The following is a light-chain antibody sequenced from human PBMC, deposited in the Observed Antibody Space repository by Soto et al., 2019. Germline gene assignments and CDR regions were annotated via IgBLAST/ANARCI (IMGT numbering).Light chain of an antibody. CDR3: SSYTSINTYV. Sequence: QSALTQPASVSGSPGQSITISCTGTSSDVGTYNYVSWYQQHPGKAPKLMIYDVSNRPSGVSNRFSGAKSGNTASLTISGLQAEDEADYYCSSYTSINTYVFGSGTKLTVL. V-gene: IGLV2-14*01. CDR1: SSDVGTYNY. CDR2: DVS. J-gene: IGLJ1*01.